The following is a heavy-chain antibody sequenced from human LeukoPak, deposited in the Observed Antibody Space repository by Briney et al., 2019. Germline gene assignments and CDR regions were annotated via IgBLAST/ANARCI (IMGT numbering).Heavy chain of an antibody. V-gene: IGHV3-23*01. CDR2: ISGSGDST. CDR3: AKEGGYSGSSLDY. D-gene: IGHD1-26*01. Sequence: GGSLRLSCAASGFTFSSYAMNWVRQAPGKGLEWVSSISGSGDSTYYVDSVKGRFTISRDISKNTLYLQMNSLRAEDTALYYCAKEGGYSGSSLDYWGQGTLLTVSS. CDR1: GFTFSSYA. J-gene: IGHJ4*02.